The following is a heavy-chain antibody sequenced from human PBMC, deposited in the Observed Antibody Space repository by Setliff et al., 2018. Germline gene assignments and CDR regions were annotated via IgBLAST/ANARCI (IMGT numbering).Heavy chain of an antibody. V-gene: IGHV3-66*02. CDR3: ARGIVVVPAALDV. Sequence: AGGSLRLSCAVSGFTVSSNYMSWVRQAPGKGLEGVSVIYSGGSTYYTDSVKGRFTISRDNSKNTLYLQMNSLRAEDTAVYYCARGIVVVPAALDVWGKGTTVTVSS. CDR2: IYSGGST. D-gene: IGHD2-2*01. CDR1: GFTVSSNY. J-gene: IGHJ6*04.